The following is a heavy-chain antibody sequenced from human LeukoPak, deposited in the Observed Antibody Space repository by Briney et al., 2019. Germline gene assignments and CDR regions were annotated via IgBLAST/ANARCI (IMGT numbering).Heavy chain of an antibody. CDR1: GGSISSYY. J-gene: IGHJ5*02. CDR2: IYYSGST. D-gene: IGHD2-21*02. Sequence: SETLSLTCTVSGGSISSYYWSWIRQPPGKGLEWIGYIYYSGSTNYNPSLKSRVTISVDTSKNQFSLKLSSVTAADTGIYYCARLRCGDCYPNWFDPWGQGTLVTVSS. V-gene: IGHV4-59*12. CDR3: ARLRCGDCYPNWFDP.